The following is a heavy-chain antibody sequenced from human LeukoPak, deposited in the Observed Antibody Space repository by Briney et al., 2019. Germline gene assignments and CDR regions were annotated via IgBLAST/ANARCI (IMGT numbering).Heavy chain of an antibody. V-gene: IGHV4-34*01. CDR2: INHSGST. Sequence: SETLSLTCAVYGGSFSGYYWSWIRQPPGKGLEWIGEINHSGSTNYNPSLKSRVTISVDTSKNQFSLKLSSVTAADTAVYYCARGSEAAYYYAYWGQGTLVTVSS. D-gene: IGHD3-10*01. J-gene: IGHJ4*02. CDR1: GGSFSGYY. CDR3: ARGSEAAYYYAY.